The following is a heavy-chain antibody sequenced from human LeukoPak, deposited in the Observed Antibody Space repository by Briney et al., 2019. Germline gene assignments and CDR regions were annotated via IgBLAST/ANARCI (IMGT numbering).Heavy chain of an antibody. V-gene: IGHV4-4*09. CDR3: ARFHSGPSGWYVLWYFDL. CDR1: GGSVTSYY. D-gene: IGHD6-19*01. J-gene: IGHJ2*01. CDR2: IYNSENT. Sequence: PSETLSLTCTVSGGSVTSYYWSWIRQPPGKGLEWIGYIYNSENTKYNSSLESRVTMSEDTSKNQVFLKLSSVTAAATAVYYCARFHSGPSGWYVLWYFDLWGRGTLVTVSS.